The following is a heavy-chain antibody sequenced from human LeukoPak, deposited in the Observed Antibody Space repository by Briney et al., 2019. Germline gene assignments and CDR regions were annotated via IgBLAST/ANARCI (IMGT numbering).Heavy chain of an antibody. CDR3: AKSTLELLEIDY. V-gene: IGHV3-23*01. J-gene: IGHJ4*02. Sequence: HTGGSLRLSCDASGFLFNRYGMTWVRQAPGKGLEWVSITTGVGHIRYYADSVKGRFTISRDNSKNTLYLQMNSLRAEDTAVYYCAKSTLELLEIDYWGQGTLVTVSS. D-gene: IGHD1-7*01. CDR1: GFLFNRYG. CDR2: TTGVGHIR.